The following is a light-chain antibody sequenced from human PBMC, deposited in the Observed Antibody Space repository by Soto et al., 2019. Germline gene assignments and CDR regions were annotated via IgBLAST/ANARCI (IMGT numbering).Light chain of an antibody. CDR2: AAS. V-gene: IGKV1-27*01. J-gene: IGKJ1*01. Sequence: DIQMTQSPSSLSASVGDRVTITCRASHGIIDYVAWFQQKPGKAPKLLIYAASTLHSGVPSRFSGSGAGTDFTLTISSLQPEDVATYYCQKYNTAPQTFGQGTKVEIK. CDR1: HGIIDY. CDR3: QKYNTAPQT.